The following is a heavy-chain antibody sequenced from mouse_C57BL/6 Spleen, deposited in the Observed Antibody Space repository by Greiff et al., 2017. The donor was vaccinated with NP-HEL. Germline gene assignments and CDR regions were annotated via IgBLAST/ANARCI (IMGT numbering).Heavy chain of an antibody. J-gene: IGHJ3*01. CDR1: GFTFTDYY. CDR2: IRNKANGYTT. CDR3: ARYSTGAWFAY. V-gene: IGHV7-3*01. D-gene: IGHD4-1*02. Sequence: EVKLMESGGGLVQPGGSLSLSCAASGFTFTDYYMSWVRQPPGKALEWLGFIRNKANGYTTEYSASVKGRFTISRDNSQSILYLQMNALRAEDSATYYCARYSTGAWFAYWGQGTLVTVSA.